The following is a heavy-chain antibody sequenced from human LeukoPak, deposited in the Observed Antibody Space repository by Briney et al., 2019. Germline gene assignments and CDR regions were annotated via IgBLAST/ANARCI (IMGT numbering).Heavy chain of an antibody. CDR3: ARAYQRLGELSLPDY. V-gene: IGHV7-4-1*02. J-gene: IGHJ4*02. CDR1: GYTFTGYY. Sequence: ASVKVSCKASGYTFTGYYMHWVRQAPGQGLEWMGWIHPSTGNPTYAQGFTGRFVFSLDTSVSTTYLQISSLKAEDTAVYYCARAYQRLGELSLPDYWGQGTLVTVSS. D-gene: IGHD3-16*02. CDR2: IHPSTGNP.